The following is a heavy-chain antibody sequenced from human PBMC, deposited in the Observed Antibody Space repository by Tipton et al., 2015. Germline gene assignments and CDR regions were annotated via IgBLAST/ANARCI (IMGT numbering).Heavy chain of an antibody. Sequence: SLRLSCAASGFDFSIYGMHWVRQAPGKGLEWVAVIWYDESHKFYADSVEGRFTISRDNSKNTLYLQMNSLRAEDTAVYYCARQEGGDYGRFYGMDVWGQGTTVTVSS. CDR2: IWYDESHK. J-gene: IGHJ6*02. CDR1: GFDFSIYG. CDR3: ARQEGGDYGRFYGMDV. V-gene: IGHV3-33*08. D-gene: IGHD4-17*01.